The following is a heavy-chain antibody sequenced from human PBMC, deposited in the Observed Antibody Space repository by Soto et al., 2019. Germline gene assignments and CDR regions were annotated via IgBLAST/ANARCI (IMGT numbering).Heavy chain of an antibody. CDR3: ARDIVVVPAAYYYYYYGMDV. D-gene: IGHD2-2*01. CDR1: GDSVSSNSAA. J-gene: IGHJ6*02. V-gene: IGHV6-1*01. CDR2: TYYRSKWYN. Sequence: SPTLSLSCPISGDSVSSNSAAWNSIRQSPSRGLEWLGRTYYRSKWYNDYAVSVKSRITINPDTSKNQFSLQLNSVTPEDTAVYYCARDIVVVPAAYYYYYYGMDVWGQGTTVTVSS.